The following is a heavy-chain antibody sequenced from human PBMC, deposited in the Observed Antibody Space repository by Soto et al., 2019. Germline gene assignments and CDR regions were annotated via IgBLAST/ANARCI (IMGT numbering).Heavy chain of an antibody. Sequence: ASVKVSCKASGYTFTSYGISWVRQAPGQGLEWMGWISAYNGNTNYAQKLQGRVTMTTDTSTSTAYMELWSLRSDDTAVYYCARVGVYSSSWYWFDPWGQGTLVTVSS. V-gene: IGHV1-18*01. D-gene: IGHD6-13*01. CDR2: ISAYNGNT. CDR1: GYTFTSYG. CDR3: ARVGVYSSSWYWFDP. J-gene: IGHJ5*02.